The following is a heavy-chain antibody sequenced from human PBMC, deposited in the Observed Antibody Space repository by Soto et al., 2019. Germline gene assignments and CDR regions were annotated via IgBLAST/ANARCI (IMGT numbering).Heavy chain of an antibody. D-gene: IGHD3-10*01. CDR3: TRDQPITP. CDR2: IRSKGSGGTS. CDR1: GFTFGDYA. V-gene: IGHV3-49*04. J-gene: IGHJ3*01. Sequence: PGGSLRLSCTASGFTFGDYAMSWVRQAPGKGLEWVGFIRSKGSGGTSEYAASVKGRFTLSRDDSKSIAYLQMNSLKIEDTAVYYCTRDQPITPWGQGTMVTVSS.